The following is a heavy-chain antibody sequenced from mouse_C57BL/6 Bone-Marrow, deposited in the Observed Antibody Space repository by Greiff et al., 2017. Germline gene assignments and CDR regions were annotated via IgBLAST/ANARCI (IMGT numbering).Heavy chain of an antibody. V-gene: IGHV3-6*01. D-gene: IGHD1-1*01. CDR2: ISYDGSN. J-gene: IGHJ3*01. CDR1: GYSITSGYY. Sequence: EVKLQESGPGLVKPSPSLSLTCSVTGYSITSGYYWNWIRQFPGNKLEWVGYISYDGSNNYKPSLKNRISITRDTSQNQFFLKLNSVTTEDTATYYCARGGSNPAWFAYWGQGTLVTVSA. CDR3: ARGGSNPAWFAY.